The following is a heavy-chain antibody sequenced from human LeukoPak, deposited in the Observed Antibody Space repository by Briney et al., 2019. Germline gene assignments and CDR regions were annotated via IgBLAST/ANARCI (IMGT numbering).Heavy chain of an antibody. Sequence: SETLSLTCTVSSGSINFYYWSWIRQTPGKGLEWIGYIYYRGSTNYNPSLKSRVTISVDTPKNQFSLNLGSVTAADTAIYYCARTTGNYGYYFDYWGQGAQVTVSS. V-gene: IGHV4-59*01. CDR3: ARTTGNYGYYFDY. D-gene: IGHD1-7*01. CDR2: IYYRGST. CDR1: SGSINFYY. J-gene: IGHJ4*02.